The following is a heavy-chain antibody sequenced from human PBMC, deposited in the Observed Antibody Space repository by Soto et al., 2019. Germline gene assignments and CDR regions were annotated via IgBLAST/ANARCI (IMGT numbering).Heavy chain of an antibody. V-gene: IGHV4-59*08. D-gene: IGHD1-1*01. CDR1: GGSISSYY. J-gene: IGHJ4*02. CDR2: IYDSGST. Sequence: QVQLQESGPGLVKPSETLSLTCTVSGGSISSYYWSWIRQPPGKGLEWIGYIYDSGSTNYNPSLKSRVTIAVDTSKNQFALKLSSVTAADTSVYYCASRYGTTFDYWGQGTLVTVSS. CDR3: ASRYGTTFDY.